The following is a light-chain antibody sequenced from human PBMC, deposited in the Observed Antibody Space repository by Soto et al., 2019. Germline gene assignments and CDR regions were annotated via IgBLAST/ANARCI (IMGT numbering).Light chain of an antibody. V-gene: IGKV1-39*01. CDR2: AAS. Sequence: DIQMTQSPSSLSAYVGDRVTITCRASQSISSYLNWYQQKPGKAPKLLIYAASTLQTGVPSRFSGGGSGTDFTLTITSLQPEDFATYYCQQLNVYPSTFGGGTKVDIK. J-gene: IGKJ4*01. CDR1: QSISSY. CDR3: QQLNVYPST.